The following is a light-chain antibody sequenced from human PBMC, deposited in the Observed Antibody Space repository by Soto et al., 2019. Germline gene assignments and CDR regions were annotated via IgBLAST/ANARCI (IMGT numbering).Light chain of an antibody. CDR2: DVS. V-gene: IGLV2-14*01. CDR1: SSDVGAHNH. CDR3: KSYRGSNYV. Sequence: QSVLTQPASVSGAPGQSITMSCTGTSSDVGAHNHVSWYQQHPGKAPRLMIYDVSHRPSGVSNRFSGSKSGNTASLTISGLQSEDEADYYCKSYRGSNYVFATGTKVTVL. J-gene: IGLJ1*01.